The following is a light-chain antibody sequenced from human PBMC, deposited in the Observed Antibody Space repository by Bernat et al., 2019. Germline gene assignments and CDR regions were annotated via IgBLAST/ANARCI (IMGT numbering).Light chain of an antibody. CDR3: QQYDNLPIP. CDR2: DAS. J-gene: IGKJ5*01. Sequence: DIQMTQSPSSLSASVGDRVTITCQASQDISNYLNWYQQKPGKAPKLLIYDASNLETGVPSRFSGSGSGTDFTFTISSLQPEDIATYYCQQYDNLPIPFGQVTRLEIK. CDR1: QDISNY. V-gene: IGKV1-33*01.